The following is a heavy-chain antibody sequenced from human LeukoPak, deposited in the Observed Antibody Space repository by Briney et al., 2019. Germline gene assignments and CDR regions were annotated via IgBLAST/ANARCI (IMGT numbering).Heavy chain of an antibody. J-gene: IGHJ4*02. V-gene: IGHV3-21*05. D-gene: IGHD6-13*01. Sequence: PGGSLRLSCAASGFTFSSYSMNWVRQAPGKGLEWVSYISSSSSYIYYADSVKGRFTVSRDNAKNSLFLQVYSLTAEDTATYYCAILRTGRFSTSWFDYWGQGSLVTVSS. CDR1: GFTFSSYS. CDR3: AILRTGRFSTSWFDY. CDR2: ISSSSSYI.